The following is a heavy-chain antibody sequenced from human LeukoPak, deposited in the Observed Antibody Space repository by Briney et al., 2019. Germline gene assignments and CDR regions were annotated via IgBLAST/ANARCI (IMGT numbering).Heavy chain of an antibody. CDR3: ARDRSFGGNSLGY. D-gene: IGHD4-23*01. CDR1: GGSISSGDYY. V-gene: IGHV4-30-4*01. CDR2: IYYSGST. Sequence: SQTLSLTCTVSGGSISSGDYYWSWIRQPPGKGLEWIGYIYYSGSTYYNPSLKSRVTISVDTSKNQLSLNLTSVTAADTAVYYCARDRSFGGNSLGYWGQGTLVSVSS. J-gene: IGHJ4*02.